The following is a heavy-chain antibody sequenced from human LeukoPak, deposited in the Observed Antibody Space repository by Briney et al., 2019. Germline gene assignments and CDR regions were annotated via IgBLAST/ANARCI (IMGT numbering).Heavy chain of an antibody. V-gene: IGHV1-2*02. CDR2: INPNTGDT. Sequence: ASVKVSCKASGYTFTAYYIHWVRQAPGQGLEWVGWINPNTGDTNYAQQFQGRVTMTRDTSISTAYMELSRLTSDDTAVYYCARERWSDTSGYFDYWGQGTLVTASS. J-gene: IGHJ4*02. CDR3: ARERWSDTSGYFDY. D-gene: IGHD3-22*01. CDR1: GYTFTAYY.